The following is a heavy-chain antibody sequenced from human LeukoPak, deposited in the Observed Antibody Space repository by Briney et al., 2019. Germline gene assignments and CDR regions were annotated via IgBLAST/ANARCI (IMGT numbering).Heavy chain of an antibody. V-gene: IGHV3-74*01. CDR1: GFTFSSSW. CDR2: MNADGRTI. CDR3: ARAGNYYFDL. Sequence: GGSLRLSCAASGFTFSSSWMHWVRQGPGKGLVWVARMNADGRTINYADSVKGRFTISRDNAKNTLYLQMNSVRTEDAAVYYCARAGNYYFDLWGRGTQVTVCS. J-gene: IGHJ2*01. D-gene: IGHD1-7*01.